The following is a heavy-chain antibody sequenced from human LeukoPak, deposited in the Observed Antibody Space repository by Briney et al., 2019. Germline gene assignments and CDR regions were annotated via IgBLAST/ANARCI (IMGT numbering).Heavy chain of an antibody. D-gene: IGHD2-2*01. CDR1: GYTFTSYY. CDR2: RNPNRGGT. J-gene: IGHJ4*02. Sequence: APVKASCKASGYTFTSYYMHWVRQAPGHGLEWMGWRNPNRGGTNYAQKFQGRVTMTRDTSINTAYMELCGLRSDDTAVYYCTSDIAVVTTATQGLYWGQGNLVAVSS. V-gene: IGHV1-2*02. CDR3: TSDIAVVTTATQGLY.